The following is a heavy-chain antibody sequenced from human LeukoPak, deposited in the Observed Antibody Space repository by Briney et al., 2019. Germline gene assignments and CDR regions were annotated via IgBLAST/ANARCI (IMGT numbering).Heavy chain of an antibody. CDR2: IRYDGSNK. J-gene: IGHJ6*03. CDR1: GFTFSSFG. D-gene: IGHD6-6*01. CDR3: AKGPLGYSSSPDYYYYMDV. V-gene: IGHV3-30*02. Sequence: GGSLRLSCAASGFTFSSFGMHWVRQAPGKGLEWVAFIRYDGSNKYYADSVKGRFTISRDNSKNTLYLQMNSLRAEDTAVYYCAKGPLGYSSSPDYYYYMDVWGKGTTVTVSS.